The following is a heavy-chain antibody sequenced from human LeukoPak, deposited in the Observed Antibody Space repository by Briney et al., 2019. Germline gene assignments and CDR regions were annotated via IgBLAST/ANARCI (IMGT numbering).Heavy chain of an antibody. D-gene: IGHD5-18*01. CDR1: GFTFSNYG. Sequence: GGSLRLSCAASGFTFSNYGMSWVRQAPGMGLEWVSSISGSGVGTYYADSVKGRFTVSRDSSKNTLYLQMNTLRAEDTAVYFCARRRTGYNYGTDCWGRGTLVTVSS. CDR3: ARRRTGYNYGTDC. V-gene: IGHV3-23*01. J-gene: IGHJ4*02. CDR2: ISGSGVGT.